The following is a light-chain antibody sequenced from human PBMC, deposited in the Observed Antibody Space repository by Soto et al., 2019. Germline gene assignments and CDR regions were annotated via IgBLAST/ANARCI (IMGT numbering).Light chain of an antibody. CDR2: DVS. CDR1: SSDVGGYNY. V-gene: IGLV2-14*03. CDR3: SSYTSSTTYV. J-gene: IGLJ1*01. Sequence: QSALTQPASVSGSPGQSITISCTGTSSDVGGYNYVSWYQQQPGKAPKLMIYDVSNRPSGVSNLFSGYKSGNTASLTISGLQAEDEADYYCSSYTSSTTYVFGAGTKLTVL.